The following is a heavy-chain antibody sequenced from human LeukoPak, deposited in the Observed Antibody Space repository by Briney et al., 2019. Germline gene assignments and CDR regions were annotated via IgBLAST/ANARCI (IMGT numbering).Heavy chain of an antibody. CDR2: IYYSGST. J-gene: IGHJ4*02. D-gene: IGHD2-15*01. CDR1: GGSISSSSYY. V-gene: IGHV4-39*01. CDR3: ATRPYCSGGSCFEFDY. Sequence: PSETLSLTCTVSGGSISSSSYYWGWNRQPPGKGLEWIGSIYYSGSTYYNPSLKSRVTISVDTPKNQSSLKLSSVTAADTAVYYCATRPYCSGGSCFEFDYWGQGTLVTVSS.